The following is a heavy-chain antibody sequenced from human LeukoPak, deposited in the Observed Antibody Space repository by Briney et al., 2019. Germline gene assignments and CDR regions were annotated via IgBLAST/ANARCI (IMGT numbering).Heavy chain of an antibody. D-gene: IGHD2-15*01. CDR1: GFTFSSYA. CDR2: ISYDGSNK. J-gene: IGHJ6*03. Sequence: GGSLRLSCAASGFTFSSYAMHWVRQAPGKGLEWVAVISYDGSNKYYADSVKGRFTISRDNSKNTLYLQMNSLRAEDTAVYYCARDLGGYDYYYMDVWGKGTTVTVSS. V-gene: IGHV3-30*04. CDR3: ARDLGGYDYYYMDV.